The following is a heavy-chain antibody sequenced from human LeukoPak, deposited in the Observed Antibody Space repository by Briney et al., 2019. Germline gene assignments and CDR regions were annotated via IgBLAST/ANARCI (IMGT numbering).Heavy chain of an antibody. CDR2: ISGDEIWT. CDR1: GFTLSNHW. CDR3: ARVKVDRDAFDI. V-gene: IGHV3-74*01. D-gene: IGHD2-15*01. Sequence: LAGGSLRLSCAASGFTLSNHWMHWVRQAPGKGLVWVSRISGDEIWTSYADSVKGRFIISRDNAKDTLYLQMNSLRAEDTAVYYCARVKVDRDAFDIWGQGTMVTVSS. J-gene: IGHJ3*02.